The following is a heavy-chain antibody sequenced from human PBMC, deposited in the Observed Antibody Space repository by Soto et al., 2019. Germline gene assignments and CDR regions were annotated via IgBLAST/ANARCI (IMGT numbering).Heavy chain of an antibody. CDR2: IYPHDSDT. V-gene: IGHV5-51*01. CDR1: GCNFTPYS. CDR3: ARPTDYHYGMQV. Sequence: REVLTIHCEGSGCNFTPYSIAWVRQMHGKGLEWMGFIYPHDSDTRYNPSFRGQVTISADKSINTAYLQWTSLKASDTAIYFCARPTDYHYGMQVWGQGTTGKVSS. D-gene: IGHD4-17*01. J-gene: IGHJ6*02.